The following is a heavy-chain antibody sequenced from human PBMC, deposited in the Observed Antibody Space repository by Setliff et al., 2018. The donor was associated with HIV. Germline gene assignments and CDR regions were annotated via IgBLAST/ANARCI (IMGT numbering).Heavy chain of an antibody. CDR2: IYYSGST. CDR3: ARRHTAFDP. J-gene: IGHJ5*02. D-gene: IGHD5-18*01. Sequence: SETLSLTCAVSGGSISSNNYFWGWIRQPPEKGLEWIGSIYYSGSTYYNPSLKSRVTISIDTSRNQFSLKLTSVTAADTAMYYCARRHTAFDPWGQGTLVTVSS. CDR1: GGSISSNNYF. V-gene: IGHV4-39*01.